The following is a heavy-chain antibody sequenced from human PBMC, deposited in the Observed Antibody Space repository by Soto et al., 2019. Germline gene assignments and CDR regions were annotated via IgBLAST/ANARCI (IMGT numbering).Heavy chain of an antibody. J-gene: IGHJ4*02. V-gene: IGHV4-59*08. CDR1: GGSISSYY. CDR3: ARHQSADYDFWSGFDY. D-gene: IGHD3-3*01. CDR2: IYYSGST. Sequence: SETLSLTCTVSGGSISSYYWSWIRQPPGKGLEWIGYIYYSGSTNYNPSLKSRVTISVDTPKNQFSLKLSYVPAADTAVYDCARHQSADYDFWSGFDYWGQGTLVTVSS.